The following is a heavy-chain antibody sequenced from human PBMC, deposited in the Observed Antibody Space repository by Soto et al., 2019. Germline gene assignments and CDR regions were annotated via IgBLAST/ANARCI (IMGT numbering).Heavy chain of an antibody. V-gene: IGHV5-51*01. D-gene: IGHD5-18*01. Sequence: GESLKISCKGSGYSFSSYWIGWVRQMSGKGLEWMGIIHPGDSDTRYNPSFQGQVTISVDRSITTACLQWSSLKASDTAMYFCARSPTATLTSHFDYWGHGTLVTVSS. CDR2: IHPGDSDT. J-gene: IGHJ4*01. CDR1: GYSFSSYW. CDR3: ARSPTATLTSHFDY.